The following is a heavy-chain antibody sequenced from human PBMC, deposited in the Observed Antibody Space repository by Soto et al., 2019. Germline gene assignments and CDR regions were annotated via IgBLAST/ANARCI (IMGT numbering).Heavy chain of an antibody. CDR1: GGTFSSYA. CDR2: IFPIFGTA. J-gene: IGHJ4*02. V-gene: IGHV1-69*13. D-gene: IGHD3-22*01. CDR3: ARSWAQPPKTYYYDSSGYSDFDY. Sequence: GASVKVSCKASGGTFSSYAISWVRQAPGQGLEWMGGIFPIFGTANYAQKFQVRVTITADESTSTAYMELCSLRSEDTAVYYCARSWAQPPKTYYYDSSGYSDFDYWGQGTLVTVSS.